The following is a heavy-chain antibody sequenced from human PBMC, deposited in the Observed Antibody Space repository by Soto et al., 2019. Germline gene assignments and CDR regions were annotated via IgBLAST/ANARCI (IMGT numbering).Heavy chain of an antibody. CDR2: LHYDGSV. D-gene: IGHD3-16*01. J-gene: IGHJ4*02. CDR1: GASMYDYY. CDR3: ARSGHVFAGVF. V-gene: IGHV4-59*13. Sequence: PSETLSLTCTVSGASMYDYYGSWIRQSPGKGLEHIGYLHYDGSVNYNPSLKSRVTISMDRSKNQFSLDLKSMTAADTATYYCARSGHVFAGVFWDQGILVTVSS.